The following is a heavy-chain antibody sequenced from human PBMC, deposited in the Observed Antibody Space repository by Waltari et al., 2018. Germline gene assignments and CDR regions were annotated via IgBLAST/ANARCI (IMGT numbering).Heavy chain of an antibody. CDR2: IYYSGNT. Sequence: QLQESGPGLMKTSETLSLTCTVSGDSISSSHYYWGWIRQPPGKGLEWIGSIYYSGNTYYNPSLKSRATVAVDTSKNQFSLNLISVTAADTAVYFCARGYGDYGYWGQGTLVTVSS. D-gene: IGHD4-17*01. V-gene: IGHV4-39*07. CDR3: ARGYGDYGY. J-gene: IGHJ4*02. CDR1: GDSISSSHYY.